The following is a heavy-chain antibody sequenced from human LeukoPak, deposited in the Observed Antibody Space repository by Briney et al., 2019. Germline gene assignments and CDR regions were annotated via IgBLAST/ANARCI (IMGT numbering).Heavy chain of an antibody. Sequence: PGGSLRLSCAASGFTVSSNYMSWVRQAPGKGLEWVSVIYSGGSTYYADSVKGRFTISRDNSKNTLYLQMNSLRAEDTAVYYCARDTPDDTPDAFDIWGQGTMVTVSS. J-gene: IGHJ3*02. D-gene: IGHD3-9*01. CDR2: IYSGGST. V-gene: IGHV3-53*01. CDR3: ARDTPDDTPDAFDI. CDR1: GFTVSSNY.